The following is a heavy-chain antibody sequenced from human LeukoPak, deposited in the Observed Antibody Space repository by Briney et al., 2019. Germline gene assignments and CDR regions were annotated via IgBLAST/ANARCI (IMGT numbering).Heavy chain of an antibody. D-gene: IGHD6-13*01. V-gene: IGHV3-21*04. Sequence: PGESLRLSCAASGFPFDIYNMNWVRQAPGKGLEWVSSIGGSGSHIYYADSVKGRFTISRDNSKNTLYLQMNSLRAEDTAVYYCAVGIPLDYWGQGTLVTVSS. CDR1: GFPFDIYN. J-gene: IGHJ4*02. CDR3: AVGIPLDY. CDR2: IGGSGSHI.